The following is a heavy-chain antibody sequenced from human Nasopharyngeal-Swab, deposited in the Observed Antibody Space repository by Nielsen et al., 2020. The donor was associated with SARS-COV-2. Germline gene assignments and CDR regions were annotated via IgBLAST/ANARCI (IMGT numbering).Heavy chain of an antibody. J-gene: IGHJ6*02. CDR2: IKQDGSEK. Sequence: GGSLRLSCAASGFTFSSYWMSWVRQAPGKGLEWVANIKQDGSEKYYVDSVKGRFTISRDNAKNSLYLQMNSLRAEDTAVYYCVRESPVTMIVDYYYGMDVWGQGTTVTVSS. D-gene: IGHD3-22*01. CDR3: VRESPVTMIVDYYYGMDV. CDR1: GFTFSSYW. V-gene: IGHV3-7*01.